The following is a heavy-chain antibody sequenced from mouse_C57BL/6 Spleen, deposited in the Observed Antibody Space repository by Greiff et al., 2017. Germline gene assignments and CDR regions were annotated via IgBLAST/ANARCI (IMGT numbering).Heavy chain of an antibody. D-gene: IGHD3-2*02. Sequence: QVQLKQSGAELVMPGASVKLSCKASGYTFTSYWMHWVKQRPGQGLEWIGEIDPSDSYTNYNQKFKGKSTLTVDKSSSTAYMQLSSLTSEDSAVYYCARSRDSSGYGFAYWGQGTLVTVSA. CDR2: IDPSDSYT. V-gene: IGHV1-69*01. CDR1: GYTFTSYW. J-gene: IGHJ3*01. CDR3: ARSRDSSGYGFAY.